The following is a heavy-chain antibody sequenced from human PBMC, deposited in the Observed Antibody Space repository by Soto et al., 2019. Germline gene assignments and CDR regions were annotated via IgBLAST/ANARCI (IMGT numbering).Heavy chain of an antibody. V-gene: IGHV3-73*01. Sequence: EVQLVESGGGLVQPGGYLKLSCAASGFTLSGFDVHWVRQAAGEGLEWVGRIKTKGESYATAYAASVKGRFSLSRDDSQNTVYLEMNSRKTEDTAVYYCNRRHCRSGCCSSDFDFWGQGSLVAVSS. CDR3: NRRHCRSGCCSSDFDF. CDR1: GFTLSGFD. CDR2: IKTKGESYAT. D-gene: IGHD2-15*01. J-gene: IGHJ4*02.